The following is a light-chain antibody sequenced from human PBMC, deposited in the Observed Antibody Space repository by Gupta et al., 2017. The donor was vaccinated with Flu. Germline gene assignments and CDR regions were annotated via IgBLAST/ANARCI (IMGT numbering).Light chain of an antibody. J-gene: IGKJ1*01. CDR3: QQYGSPPWT. CDR1: QSVSSSY. Sequence: EIVLTQSPGTLSLSPGERATLSCRASQSVSSSYLAWYQQKPGQAPRLLIYGASSRATGIPDRFSGSGSGTDFTLTISRLEPEDFAVYYCQQYGSPPWTFGQGTKGKSN. V-gene: IGKV3-20*01. CDR2: GAS.